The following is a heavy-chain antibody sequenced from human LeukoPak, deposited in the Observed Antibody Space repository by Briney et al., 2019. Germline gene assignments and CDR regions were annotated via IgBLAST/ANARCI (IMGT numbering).Heavy chain of an antibody. CDR3: ARGELEFDY. Sequence: SETRSLTCTVSGGSISSSSYYWGWIRQPPGKGLEWIGSIYYSGSTYYNPSLKSRVTISVDTSKNQFSLKLSSVTAADTAVYYCARGELEFDYWGQGTLVTVSS. CDR2: IYYSGST. J-gene: IGHJ4*02. D-gene: IGHD1-1*01. V-gene: IGHV4-39*07. CDR1: GGSISSSSYY.